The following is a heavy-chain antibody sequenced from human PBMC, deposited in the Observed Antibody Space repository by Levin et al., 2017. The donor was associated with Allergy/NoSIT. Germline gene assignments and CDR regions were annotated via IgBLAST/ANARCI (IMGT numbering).Heavy chain of an antibody. J-gene: IGHJ6*02. CDR3: ARDLVVDTAMVTEYYYGMDV. CDR1: GFIFSDYY. V-gene: IGHV3-11*01. CDR2: ISSSGSNI. D-gene: IGHD5-18*01. Sequence: GGSLRLSCAASGFIFSDYYMSWIRQAPGKGLEWVSYISSSGSNIYYADSVKGRFTVSRDNAKNSLYLQVNSLRAEDTAVYYCARDLVVDTAMVTEYYYGMDVWGQGTTVTVSS.